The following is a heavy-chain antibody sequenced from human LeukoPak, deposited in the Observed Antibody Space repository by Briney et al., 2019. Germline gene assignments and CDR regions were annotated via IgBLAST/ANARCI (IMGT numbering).Heavy chain of an antibody. CDR2: INYSGNT. CDR1: GGSISSGSYY. J-gene: IGHJ5*02. V-gene: IGHV4-39*02. Sequence: SETLSLTCTVSGGSISSGSYYWGWIRQPPGKGPEWIGSINYSGNTYYNPSLKSRVTISVDTSKTHFSLKLSSVTAADTAVYYCAGRNDYGDHGFDPWGQGTLVTVSS. D-gene: IGHD4-17*01. CDR3: AGRNDYGDHGFDP.